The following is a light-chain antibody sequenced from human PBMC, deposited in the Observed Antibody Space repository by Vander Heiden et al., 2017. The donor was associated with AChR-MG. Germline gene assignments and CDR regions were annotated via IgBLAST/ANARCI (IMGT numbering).Light chain of an antibody. CDR3: HQSSSLRGT. CDR1: QSIGSY. J-gene: IGKJ1*01. CDR2: NAS. V-gene: IGKV6D-21*02. Sequence: EIVLTQSPEFPSVAPKEKVTISCRASQSIGSYLHWYQQKPGQSPKLLVKNASQSISGVPSRFSGSGSGTDFTLTINSLEAEDAAVYYCHQSSSLRGTFGQGTRVEIK.